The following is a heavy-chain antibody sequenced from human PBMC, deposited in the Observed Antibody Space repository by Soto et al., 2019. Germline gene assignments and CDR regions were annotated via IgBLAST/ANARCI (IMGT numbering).Heavy chain of an antibody. CDR2: IYYSGST. CDR1: GGSISSSSHY. V-gene: IGHV4-39*01. CDR3: ARQSRMVTMVRGVTTFNWFDP. J-gene: IGHJ5*02. Sequence: QLQLQESGPGLVKPSETLSLTCTVSGGSISSSSHYWGWIRQPPGKGLEWIGSIYYSGSTYDNPSLKSRVTLSVDTSKNQFSLKLSSVTAADTAVYYCARQSRMVTMVRGVTTFNWFDPWGQGTLVTVS. D-gene: IGHD3-10*01.